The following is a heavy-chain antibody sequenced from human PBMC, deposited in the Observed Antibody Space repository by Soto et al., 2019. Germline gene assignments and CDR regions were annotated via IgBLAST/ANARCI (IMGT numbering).Heavy chain of an antibody. J-gene: IGHJ6*02. CDR2: ITASNGNA. CDR3: ARGASCSSTSCYDNFHYGLAV. V-gene: IGHV1-18*01. CDR1: GYTFTNYG. Sequence: GASVKVSCKASGYTFTNYGITWVRQAPGQGLEWMGWITASNGNANYAREIQGRLTLTRDTSTNTASMELRSLRPDDTAVYYCARGASCSSTSCYDNFHYGLAVWGQGTTVTVSS. D-gene: IGHD2-2*01.